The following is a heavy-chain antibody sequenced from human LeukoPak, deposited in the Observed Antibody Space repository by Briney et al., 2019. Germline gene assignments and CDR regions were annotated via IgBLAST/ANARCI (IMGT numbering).Heavy chain of an antibody. Sequence: ASVKVSCKPSGYTFTGFYIHWVRQAPGQGLQWMGWINPKNGATKYSQNFRGRVTMTRDTSIDTAYMELSSLTSDDTAIYYCARPTHRLTVTTAIDDGGQGTLVTVSS. J-gene: IGHJ4*02. CDR3: ARPTHRLTVTTAIDD. D-gene: IGHD4-17*01. CDR1: GYTFTGFY. CDR2: INPKNGAT. V-gene: IGHV1-2*02.